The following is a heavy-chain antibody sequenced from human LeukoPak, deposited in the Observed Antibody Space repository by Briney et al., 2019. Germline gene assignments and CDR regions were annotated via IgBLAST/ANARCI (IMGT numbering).Heavy chain of an antibody. CDR3: ARLGYTYGYAFDA. V-gene: IGHV4-4*07. J-gene: IGHJ4*02. D-gene: IGHD5-18*01. CDR1: GGSISSYF. CDR2: IYPSGST. Sequence: PSETLSLTCSVSGGSISSYFWSWIRQPAGKGLEWIGRIYPSGSTNYNPSLKSRVTMSLDTSESQFSLKLSSVIAADTAVYYCARLGYTYGYAFDAWGQGTLVTVSS.